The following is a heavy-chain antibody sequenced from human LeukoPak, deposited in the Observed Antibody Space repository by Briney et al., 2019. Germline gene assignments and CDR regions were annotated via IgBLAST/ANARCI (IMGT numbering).Heavy chain of an antibody. D-gene: IGHD6-19*01. CDR3: AKDLALAGTGGGFDV. Sequence: PGGSVRLSCAAAGFTFTTYAINWVRQAPGKGLEWVSGISGGGDKAFYADSVNGRFTISRDNSKNTVSLQMSSLRAEDTALYYCAKDLALAGTGGGFDVWGQGTRVAVSS. CDR1: GFTFTTYA. CDR2: ISGGGDKA. J-gene: IGHJ3*01. V-gene: IGHV3-23*01.